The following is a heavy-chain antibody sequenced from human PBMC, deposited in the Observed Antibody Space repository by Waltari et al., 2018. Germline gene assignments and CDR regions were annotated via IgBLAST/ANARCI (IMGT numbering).Heavy chain of an antibody. D-gene: IGHD4-17*01. CDR2: SNSDGSST. V-gene: IGHV3-74*01. Sequence: EAKLVESGGGYVRPGVSMRRACAGSGLTDLVEWRLWVGQAPGKGLVWVSRSNSDGSSTSYADSVKGRFTISKDNAKNTVYLQMNSLRAEDTAIYYCARGARRTTVTTGWWYFDLWGRGTLVTVSS. CDR1: GLTDLVEW. J-gene: IGHJ2*01. CDR3: ARGARRTTVTTGWWYFDL.